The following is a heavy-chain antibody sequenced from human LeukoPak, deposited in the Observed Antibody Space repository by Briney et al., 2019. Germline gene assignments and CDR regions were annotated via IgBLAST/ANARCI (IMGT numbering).Heavy chain of an antibody. J-gene: IGHJ4*02. CDR1: GGSMSPYH. CDR3: ARAGRHVSTTSRFDY. CDR2: IYYSGST. D-gene: IGHD2-2*01. Sequence: SETLSLTCTVSGGSMSPYHWGWIRQPPGKGLEWIGYIYYSGSTNYNPSLKSRVTISVDTSKNQFSLKLSSVTAADTAVYYCARAGRHVSTTSRFDYWGQGTLVTVSS. V-gene: IGHV4-59*01.